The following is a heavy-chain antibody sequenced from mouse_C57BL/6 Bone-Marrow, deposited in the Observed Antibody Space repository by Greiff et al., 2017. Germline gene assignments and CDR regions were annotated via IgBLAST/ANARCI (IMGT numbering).Heavy chain of an antibody. Sequence: VQLQQSGAELVRPGASVTLSCKASGYTFTDYEMPWVKQTPVHGLEWIGAIDPGTGGTAYNQKFKGKAILTADKSSSTAYMELRSLTSEDSAVYYCTREVTPGFDYWGQGTTLTVSS. D-gene: IGHD2-3*01. CDR2: IDPGTGGT. CDR3: TREVTPGFDY. J-gene: IGHJ2*01. V-gene: IGHV1-15*01. CDR1: GYTFTDYE.